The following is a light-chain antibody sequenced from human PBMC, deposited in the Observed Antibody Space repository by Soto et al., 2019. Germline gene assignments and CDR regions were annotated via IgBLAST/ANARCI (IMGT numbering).Light chain of an antibody. CDR2: GAS. CDR1: QDIRGD. V-gene: IGKV1-6*01. J-gene: IGKJ1*01. Sequence: AIQMTQSPSSLSASVGDRVTITCRASQDIRGDLGWYQQKPGKAPNALIYGASNLQSGVPSRFSGSGFGTDFTLTISSLQPEDFATYYCLQDRNYPRTFGQGTKVESK. CDR3: LQDRNYPRT.